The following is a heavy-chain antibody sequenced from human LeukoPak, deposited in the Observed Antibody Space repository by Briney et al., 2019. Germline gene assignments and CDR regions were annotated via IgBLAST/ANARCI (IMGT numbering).Heavy chain of an antibody. D-gene: IGHD1-1*01. CDR2: IIPILGIA. CDR3: ARDQPERRSHYYYYGMDV. Sequence: AASVKVSCKASGGTFSSYAISWVRQAPGQGLEWMGRIIPILGIANYAQKFQGRVTITADKSTSTAYMELSSLRSEDTAVYYCARDQPERRSHYYYYGMDVWGQGTTVTVSS. CDR1: GGTFSSYA. V-gene: IGHV1-69*04. J-gene: IGHJ6*02.